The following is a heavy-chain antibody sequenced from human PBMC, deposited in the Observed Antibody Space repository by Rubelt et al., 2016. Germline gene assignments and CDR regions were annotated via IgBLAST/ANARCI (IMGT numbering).Heavy chain of an antibody. J-gene: IGHJ3*02. CDR3: ARPYCSSTSCYRAYAFDI. D-gene: IGHD2-2*02. Sequence: QVQLQQWGAGLLKPSETLSLTCAVYGGSFSGYYWSWIRQPPGKGLEWIGEINHDGSNHYNPSHKIGVTISGSTAKNQFSLTLISVTAADTAVYYCARPYCSSTSCYRAYAFDIWGQGTMVTVSS. V-gene: IGHV4-34*01. CDR2: INHDGSN. CDR1: GGSFSGYY.